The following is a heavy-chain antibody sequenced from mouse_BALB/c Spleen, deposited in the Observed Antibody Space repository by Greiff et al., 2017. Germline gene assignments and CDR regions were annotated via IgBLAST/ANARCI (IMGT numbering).Heavy chain of an antibody. CDR2: INPSTGYT. CDR3: ARGGQLGLRSFDY. J-gene: IGHJ2*01. V-gene: IGHV1-7*01. D-gene: IGHD3-1*01. Sequence: VQRVESGAELAKPGASVKMSCKASGYTFTSYWMHWVKQRPGQGLEWIGYINPSTGYTEYNQKFKDKATLTADKSSSTAYMQLSSLTSEDSAVYYCARGGQLGLRSFDYWGQGTTLTVSS. CDR1: GYTFTSYW.